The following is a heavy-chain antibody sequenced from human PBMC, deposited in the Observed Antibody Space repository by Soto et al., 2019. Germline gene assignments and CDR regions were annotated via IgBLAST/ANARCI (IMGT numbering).Heavy chain of an antibody. CDR3: ARSLLQGDF. J-gene: IGHJ4*02. V-gene: IGHV1-46*01. D-gene: IGHD2-21*01. CDR2: INPNGGST. CDR1: GYTFIHYY. Sequence: QVQLVQSGAEVKKPGASVKVSCKASGYTFIHYYIHWVRQAPGQGLEWMAIINPNGGSTNYAQKFRGRVTVTGDTSTTTVSMEVNSLGSDDTAVYFCARSLLQGDFWGQGTLVTVSS.